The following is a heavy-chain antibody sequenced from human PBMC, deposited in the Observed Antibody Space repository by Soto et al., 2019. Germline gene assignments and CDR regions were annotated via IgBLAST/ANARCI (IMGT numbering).Heavy chain of an antibody. CDR1: GGSISSGGYY. V-gene: IGHV4-31*03. CDR2: IYNSGST. D-gene: IGHD6-19*01. J-gene: IGHJ4*02. Sequence: QVQLQESGPGLVKPSQTLSLTCSVSGGSISSGGYYWSWIRHHPGKGLEWIGYIYNSGSTYYNPSLMSRVTVSVDTSKTQFSLNLSSVTAAATAVYYGASQASVWYPEYWGQGTLVTVSA. CDR3: ASQASVWYPEY.